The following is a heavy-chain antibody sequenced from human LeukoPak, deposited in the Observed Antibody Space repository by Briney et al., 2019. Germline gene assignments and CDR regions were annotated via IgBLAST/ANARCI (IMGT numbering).Heavy chain of an antibody. CDR2: IWYDGTNK. Sequence: TGGSLRLSCAASGFTFSSYWMSWVRQAPGKGLQWVAVIWYDGTNKYYVDSVQGRFTISRDNSKNTLYLQMDRLKAEDTAIYYCARDGTTEGQWLVRPNYYYGMDVWGQGTTVTVSS. CDR1: GFTFSSYW. D-gene: IGHD6-19*01. CDR3: ARDGTTEGQWLVRPNYYYGMDV. V-gene: IGHV3-33*08. J-gene: IGHJ6*02.